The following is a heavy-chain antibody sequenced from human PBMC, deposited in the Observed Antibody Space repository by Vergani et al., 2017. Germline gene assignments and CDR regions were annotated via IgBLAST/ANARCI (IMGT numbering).Heavy chain of an antibody. CDR2: MYYSGRA. CDR3: ARLQFGAAAPDY. D-gene: IGHD6-13*01. V-gene: IGHV4-61*08. Sequence: QVQLQESGPGLVKPSETLSLTCTVSNYSISRGYFWGWIRRPPGKGLEWIGYMYYSGRANYNPALKSRVTMLLDTSKNQFSMQLTSVTAADTAVYYCARLQFGAAAPDYWGQGTLVIVSS. CDR1: NYSISRGYF. J-gene: IGHJ4*02.